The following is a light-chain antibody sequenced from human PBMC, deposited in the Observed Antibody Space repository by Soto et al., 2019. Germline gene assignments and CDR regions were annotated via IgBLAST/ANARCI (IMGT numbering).Light chain of an antibody. V-gene: IGKV3-20*01. Sequence: PGDTVNLSCRASSRVSSSYLTWFQQKPGQAPRLLIYGASNRATGIPDRFSGSGSGTDFTLTISRLEPEDFAVYYCQQYGSSGTFGQGTKVDI. CDR2: GAS. J-gene: IGKJ1*01. CDR3: QQYGSSGT. CDR1: SRVSSSY.